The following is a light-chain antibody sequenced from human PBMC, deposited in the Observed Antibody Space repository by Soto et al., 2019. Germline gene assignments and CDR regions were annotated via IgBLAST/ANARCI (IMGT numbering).Light chain of an antibody. CDR1: QSVANN. CDR2: DAS. V-gene: IGKV3D-15*01. CDR3: QQYNNWPRT. J-gene: IGKJ1*01. Sequence: EIELTQSPATLSVSPGERATLSCRASQSVANNLAWYQQKPGQAPRLLIYDASTRATGIPDRFSGSGSGTEFTLTISSLQSEDFAVYFCQQYNNWPRTFGQGTKVDIK.